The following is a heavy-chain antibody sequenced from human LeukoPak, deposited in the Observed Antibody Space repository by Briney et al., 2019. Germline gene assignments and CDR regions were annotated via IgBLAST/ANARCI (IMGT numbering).Heavy chain of an antibody. Sequence: GGSLRLSCAASGFTFSSYAMSWVRQAPGKGLEWVSAISGSGGSTYYADSVKGRFTISRDNSKNTLYLQMNSLRAEDTAVYYCAEDCGGDCYAGYWYFDLWGRGTLVTVSS. CDR2: ISGSGGST. D-gene: IGHD2-21*02. V-gene: IGHV3-23*01. CDR1: GFTFSSYA. CDR3: AEDCGGDCYAGYWYFDL. J-gene: IGHJ2*01.